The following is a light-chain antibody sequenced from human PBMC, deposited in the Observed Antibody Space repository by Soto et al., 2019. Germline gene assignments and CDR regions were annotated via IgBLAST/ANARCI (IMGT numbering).Light chain of an antibody. CDR3: GSFVGGTTLI. CDR1: GSDVGAYNY. Sequence: QSALTQSPSASGIRGQSVTISCSGTGSDVGAYNYLSWYQHHPGKAPKLIIYEVIKRPSGVPDRFSGSKSGTTASLTVSGLQTDDEAVYYCGSFVGGTTLIFGGGTQLTVL. J-gene: IGLJ2*01. V-gene: IGLV2-8*01. CDR2: EVI.